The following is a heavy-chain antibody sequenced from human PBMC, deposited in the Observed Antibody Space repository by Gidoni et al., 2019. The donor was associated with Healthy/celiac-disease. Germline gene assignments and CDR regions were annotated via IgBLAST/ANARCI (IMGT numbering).Heavy chain of an antibody. Sequence: QVQLAQSGAEVKKPGSSVTVTCKAYGGTFSSYAISWERQAPGQGVEWRGGIIPIFGTANYAQKFQGRVTITADKSTSTAYMELSSLRSEDTAVYYCARVRSLLPPTAFDIWGQGTMVTVSS. D-gene: IGHD2-15*01. CDR2: IIPIFGTA. CDR3: ARVRSLLPPTAFDI. CDR1: GGTFSSYA. J-gene: IGHJ3*02. V-gene: IGHV1-69*06.